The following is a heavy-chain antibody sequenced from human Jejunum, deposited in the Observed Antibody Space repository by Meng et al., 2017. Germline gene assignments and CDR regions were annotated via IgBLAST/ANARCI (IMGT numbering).Heavy chain of an antibody. CDR3: AQSDYFHY. CDR1: GFTFTNAW. V-gene: IGHV3-15*01. J-gene: IGHJ4*02. Sequence: EEHLVESGGGLIKPGGSLRLSCVGSGFTFTNAWMTWVRQAPGKGLEWVGHIKSTTDGGTTNYAAPVKGRFSISRDDSKSTLYLEMNSLKTEDNAVYYCAQSDYFHYWGQGALVTVSS. CDR2: IKSTTDGGTT.